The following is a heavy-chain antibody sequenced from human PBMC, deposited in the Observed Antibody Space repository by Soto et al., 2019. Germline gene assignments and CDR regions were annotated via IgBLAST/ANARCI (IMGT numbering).Heavy chain of an antibody. CDR1: GGSISIYY. D-gene: IGHD1-26*01. CDR2: IYYSGST. CDR3: ARGEDDEYYGMDV. Sequence: SEPLSLTCTVSGGSISIYYWSWIRQPPGKGLEWIGYIYYSGSTNYNPSLKSRVTISVDTSKNQFSLKLSSVTAADTAVYYCARGEDDEYYGMDVWGQGATVTVSS. V-gene: IGHV4-59*01. J-gene: IGHJ6*02.